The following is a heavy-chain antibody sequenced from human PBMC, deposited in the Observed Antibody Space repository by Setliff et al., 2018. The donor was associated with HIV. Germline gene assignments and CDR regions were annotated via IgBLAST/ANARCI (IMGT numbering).Heavy chain of an antibody. CDR1: GASISSRSYY. J-gene: IGHJ4*02. V-gene: IGHV4-39*01. D-gene: IGHD3-9*01. CDR3: AKTIGRYFDIFDN. Sequence: SETLSLTCTVSGASISSRSYYWGWIRQPPGKGLEWLGSISSSGNTYYNPSLKSRFTTSVDTPKNQFSLKLNSVTAADTAVYYCAKTIGRYFDIFDNWGQGTLVTVSS. CDR2: ISSSGNT.